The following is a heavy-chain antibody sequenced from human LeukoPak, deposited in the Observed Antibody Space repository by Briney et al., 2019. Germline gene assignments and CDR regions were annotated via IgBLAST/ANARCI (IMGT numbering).Heavy chain of an antibody. CDR3: ARDSCSSTSCSSNFDY. V-gene: IGHV1-18*01. Sequence: ASVKVSCKASGYTFTSYGISWVRQAPGQGLEWMGWISAYNGNTNYAQKLQGRVTMPTDTSTSTAYMELRSLRSDDTAVYYCARDSCSSTSCSSNFDYWGQGTLVTVSS. CDR2: ISAYNGNT. CDR1: GYTFTSYG. D-gene: IGHD2-2*01. J-gene: IGHJ4*02.